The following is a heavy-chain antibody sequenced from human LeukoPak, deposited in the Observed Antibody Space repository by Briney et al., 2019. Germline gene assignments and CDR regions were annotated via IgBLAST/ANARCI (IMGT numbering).Heavy chain of an antibody. J-gene: IGHJ4*02. CDR2: IYPGDSDT. V-gene: IGHV5-51*01. CDR1: GYSFTSYW. Sequence: GESLKISCKGSGYSFTSYWIGWVRQMPGKGLEWMGIIYPGDSDTRYSPSIQGQVTISADKSISTAYLQWSSLKASDTAMYYCARNIHCSSTSCPIDYWGQGTLVTVSS. D-gene: IGHD2-2*01. CDR3: ARNIHCSSTSCPIDY.